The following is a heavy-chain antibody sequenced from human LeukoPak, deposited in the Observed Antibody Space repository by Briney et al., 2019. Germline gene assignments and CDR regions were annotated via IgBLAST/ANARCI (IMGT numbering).Heavy chain of an antibody. CDR1: GFTVSSNY. V-gene: IGHV3-53*05. CDR3: AKDKAYYYDSSGKDDAFDI. D-gene: IGHD3-22*01. CDR2: IYSGGST. J-gene: IGHJ3*02. Sequence: GGTLRLSCAASGFTVSSNYMSWVRQAPGKGLEWVSVIYSGGSTYYADSVKGRFTISRDNSKNTLYLQMNSLRAEDTAVYYCAKDKAYYYDSSGKDDAFDIWGQGTMVTVSS.